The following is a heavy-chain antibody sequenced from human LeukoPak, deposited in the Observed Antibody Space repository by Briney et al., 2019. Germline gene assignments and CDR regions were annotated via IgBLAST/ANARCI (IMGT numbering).Heavy chain of an antibody. V-gene: IGHV3-23*01. Sequence: GGSLRLSCAASGFTFSSYAMSWVRQAPGRGLEWVSAISGSGGSTYYADSVKGRFTISRDNAKNTLSLQMNSLRAEDTAVYYCAREVTGTTYDYYYYYYMDVWGKGTTVTVSS. CDR3: AREVTGTTYDYYYYYYMDV. CDR1: GFTFSSYA. D-gene: IGHD1-7*01. J-gene: IGHJ6*03. CDR2: ISGSGGST.